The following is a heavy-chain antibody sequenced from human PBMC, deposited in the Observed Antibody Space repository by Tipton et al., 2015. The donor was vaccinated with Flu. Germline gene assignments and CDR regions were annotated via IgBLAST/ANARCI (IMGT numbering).Heavy chain of an antibody. CDR3: ARRVGASQYSSGWYGSFVY. J-gene: IGHJ4*02. CDR2: NYYSGST. CDR1: GGSISSSSYY. V-gene: IGHV4-39*01. D-gene: IGHD6-19*01. Sequence: TLSLTCTVSGGSISSSSYYWGRIRQPPGKGLEWIGSNYYSGSTYYNPYLKSRVTIAVATSKNQFSLKLSSVTAADTAVYCCARRVGASQYSSGWYGSFVYCGQGALVTVSS.